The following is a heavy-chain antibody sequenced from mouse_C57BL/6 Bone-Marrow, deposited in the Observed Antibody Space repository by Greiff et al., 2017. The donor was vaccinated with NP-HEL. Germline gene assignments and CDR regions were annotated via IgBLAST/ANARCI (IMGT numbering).Heavy chain of an antibody. V-gene: IGHV1-81*01. Sequence: QVQLQQSGAELARPGASVKLSCKASGYTFTSYGISWVKQRTGQGLEWIGEIYPRSGNTYYNEKFKGKATLTADKSSSTAYMELRSLTSEDSAVYFCARFRGGYYGSRGAYWGQGTLVTVSA. CDR1: GYTFTSYG. CDR2: IYPRSGNT. D-gene: IGHD1-1*01. J-gene: IGHJ3*01. CDR3: ARFRGGYYGSRGAY.